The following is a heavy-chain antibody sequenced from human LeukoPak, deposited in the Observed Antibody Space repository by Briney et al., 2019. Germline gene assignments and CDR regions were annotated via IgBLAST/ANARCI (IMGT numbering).Heavy chain of an antibody. V-gene: IGHV5-51*01. CDR1: GYSFTSYW. CDR2: IYPGDSDT. D-gene: IGHD3-10*01. Sequence: GESLKISCKGSGYSFTSYWIGWVRQMPGKGLEWMGIIYPGDSDTRYSPSFQGQVTISADKSISTAYLQWSSLKASGTAMYYCARQRTERITMVRGVIVDYWGQGTLVTASS. CDR3: ARQRTERITMVRGVIVDY. J-gene: IGHJ4*02.